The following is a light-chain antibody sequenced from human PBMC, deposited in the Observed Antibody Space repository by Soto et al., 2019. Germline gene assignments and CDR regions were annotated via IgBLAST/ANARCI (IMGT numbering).Light chain of an antibody. V-gene: IGLV1-40*01. CDR3: HSYDNSLSSYV. CDR2: RNS. Sequence: QSVLTQPPSMSGAPGQRVTISCTGSSSNIGAGFDVHWYQHLPGTAPKVLIYRNSNRPSGVPDRFSGSKSGTSASLAITGLQAEDEADYYCHSYDNSLSSYVFGTGTKLT. J-gene: IGLJ1*01. CDR1: SSNIGAGFD.